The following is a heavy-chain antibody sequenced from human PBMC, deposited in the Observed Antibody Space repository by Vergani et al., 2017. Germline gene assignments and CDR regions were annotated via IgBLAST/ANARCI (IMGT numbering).Heavy chain of an antibody. Sequence: QVKVVQSGAEVKAPGASVKVSCEASGYPYRRYYVHWVRQAPGQGLEWMGVINPLGGRATYSQKFQGRVSVTGDSSTTGGTSASMVYMDLTSLTPEDTAVXFCVSSRLRSFEYWGQGTLVTVSS. CDR3: VSSRLRSFEY. CDR2: INPLGGRA. CDR1: GYPYRRYY. J-gene: IGHJ4*02. V-gene: IGHV1-46*03. D-gene: IGHD4-17*01.